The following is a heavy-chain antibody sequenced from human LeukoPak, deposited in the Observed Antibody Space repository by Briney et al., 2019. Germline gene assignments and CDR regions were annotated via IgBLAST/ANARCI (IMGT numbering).Heavy chain of an antibody. CDR3: ARDGFVGAADY. D-gene: IGHD6-13*01. J-gene: IGHJ4*02. CDR1: EFIFSGYW. CDR2: IKQDGSEK. Sequence: QSGGSLRLSCAASEFIFSGYWMNWVRQAPGKGLEWVANIKQDGSEKQYVDSVRGRFTISGDNAKNSLYLQMNSLRVEDTAVYYRARDGFVGAADYWGQGTLVTVSS. V-gene: IGHV3-7*01.